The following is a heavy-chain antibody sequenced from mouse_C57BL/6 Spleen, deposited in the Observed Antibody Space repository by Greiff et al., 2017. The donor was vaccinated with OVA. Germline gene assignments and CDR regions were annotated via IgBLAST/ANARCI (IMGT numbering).Heavy chain of an antibody. D-gene: IGHD1-1*01. CDR1: GYAFSSSW. V-gene: IGHV1-82*01. Sequence: LVESGPELVKPGASVKISCKASGYAFSSSWMNWVKQRPGKGLEWIGRIYPGDGDTNYNGKFKGKATLTADKSSSTAYMQLSSLTSEDSAVYFCARRGYYGSSYYAMDYWGQGTSVTVSS. J-gene: IGHJ4*01. CDR3: ARRGYYGSSYYAMDY. CDR2: IYPGDGDT.